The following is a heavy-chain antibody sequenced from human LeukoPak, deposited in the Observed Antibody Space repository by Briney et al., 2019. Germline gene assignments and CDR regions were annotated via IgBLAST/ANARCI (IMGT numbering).Heavy chain of an antibody. V-gene: IGHV1-8*01. Sequence: ASVKVSCKASGYTFTSSDINWVRQATGQGLEWMGWMNPNSGNTGYAQKFQGRVTMTRNTSISTAYMELSSLRSEDTAVYYCARGPGYYDSSGPYYFGYWGQGTLVTVSS. CDR3: ARGPGYYDSSGPYYFGY. J-gene: IGHJ4*02. CDR1: GYTFTSSD. D-gene: IGHD3-22*01. CDR2: MNPNSGNT.